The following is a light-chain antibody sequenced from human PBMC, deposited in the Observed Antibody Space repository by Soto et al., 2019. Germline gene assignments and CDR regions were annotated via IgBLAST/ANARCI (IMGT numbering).Light chain of an antibody. J-gene: IGKJ1*01. CDR3: QQFGTSPLWT. Sequence: VLSQSPAILSLSPGERATLSCRASQSVPSTYFAWYQQKAGQPPRLLMYETSTRATGIPDRFSGSGSGTDFTLTISRLEPEDFAVYFCQQFGTSPLWTFGQGTKVDIK. V-gene: IGKV3-20*01. CDR1: QSVPSTY. CDR2: ETS.